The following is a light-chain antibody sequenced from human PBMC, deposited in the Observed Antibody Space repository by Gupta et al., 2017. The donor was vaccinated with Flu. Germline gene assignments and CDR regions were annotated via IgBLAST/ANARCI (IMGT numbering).Light chain of an antibody. V-gene: IGKV1-5*03. Sequence: DIQMTQSPSTLSASVADRVTITCRASQSISTWLAWYQQKPGKAPKLLIYKASTLERGVPSRFSGSASGTEFTLTIRSLQPYDFATYYCQQYNSYPWTFGQGTKVEIK. CDR1: QSISTW. CDR3: QQYNSYPWT. J-gene: IGKJ1*01. CDR2: KAS.